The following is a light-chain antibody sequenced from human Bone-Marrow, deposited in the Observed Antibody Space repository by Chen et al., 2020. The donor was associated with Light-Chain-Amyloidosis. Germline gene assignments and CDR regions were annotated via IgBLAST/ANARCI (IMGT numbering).Light chain of an antibody. J-gene: IGKJ1*01. Sequence: IVLTQSPGTLSLSPGERATLSCRATQSVSSSYLAWYQQKPGQAPRLLIYDASSRAVGIPDRFSGSGSGTDFTLTISSLEPEDFALYYCQQCGTSLWTFGQGTKVEIK. V-gene: IGKV3-20*01. CDR3: QQCGTSLWT. CDR2: DAS. CDR1: QSVSSSY.